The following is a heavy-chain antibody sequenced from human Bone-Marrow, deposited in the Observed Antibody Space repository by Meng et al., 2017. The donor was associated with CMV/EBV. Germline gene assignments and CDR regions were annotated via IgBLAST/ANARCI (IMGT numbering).Heavy chain of an antibody. CDR2: IYYSGST. Sequence: SEPLSLTCPVSGCPISSYYCSWIRQPPGKGLEWAGYIYYSGSTNYNPSLKSRVTISVDTSKNPFSLKLTSVTAADTPVSFCASTPSLTIFGVGFILNYWGQGTLVTVSS. V-gene: IGHV4-59*01. J-gene: IGHJ4*02. CDR1: GCPISSYY. D-gene: IGHD3-3*01. CDR3: ASTPSLTIFGVGFILNY.